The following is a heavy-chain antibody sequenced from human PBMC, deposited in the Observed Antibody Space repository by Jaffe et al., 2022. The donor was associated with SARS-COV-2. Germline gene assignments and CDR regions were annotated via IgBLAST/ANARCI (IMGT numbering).Heavy chain of an antibody. J-gene: IGHJ5*02. CDR2: ISYDGSNK. CDR1: GFTFSSYG. D-gene: IGHD3-22*01. CDR3: AKDQNYYDSSGYYYGSWFDP. Sequence: QVQLVESGGGVVQPGRSLRLSCAASGFTFSSYGMHWVRQAPGKGLEWVAVISYDGSNKYYADSVKGRFTISRDNSKNTLYLQMNSLRAEDTAVYYCAKDQNYYDSSGYYYGSWFDPWGQGTLVTVSS. V-gene: IGHV3-30*18.